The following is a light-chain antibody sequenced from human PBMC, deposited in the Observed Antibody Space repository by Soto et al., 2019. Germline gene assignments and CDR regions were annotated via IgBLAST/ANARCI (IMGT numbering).Light chain of an antibody. J-gene: IGLJ2*01. Sequence: QLVLTQPPSASGTPGQRVTISCSGRSSNIGSNSVNWYQQLQGTAPKLLIYNDNKRPSGVPDRFSGSKSGTSASLAISGLQSEDEADYYCASWDDSLKGVIFGVGTKVTVL. CDR1: SSNIGSNS. CDR3: ASWDDSLKGVI. CDR2: NDN. V-gene: IGLV1-44*01.